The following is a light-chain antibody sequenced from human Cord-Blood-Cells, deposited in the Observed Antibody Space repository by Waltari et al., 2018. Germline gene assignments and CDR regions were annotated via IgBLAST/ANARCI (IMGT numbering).Light chain of an antibody. CDR3: QQYYSTPT. J-gene: IGKJ1*01. CDR2: AAS. CDR1: QGISNS. V-gene: IGKV1-NL1*01. Sequence: DIQMTQSPSSLSASVGDRVTITCRASQGISNSLAWYQQKPGKAPKLLLYAASRLESGVPSRFSGSGSGTDYTLTISSLQPEDFATYYCQQYYSTPTFGQGTKVENK.